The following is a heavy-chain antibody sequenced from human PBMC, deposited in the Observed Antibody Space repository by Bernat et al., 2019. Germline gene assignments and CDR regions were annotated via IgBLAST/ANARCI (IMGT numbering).Heavy chain of an antibody. CDR3: ARAYSSSWYDY. V-gene: IGHV3-48*01. CDR2: ISSSNSTI. CDR1: GFTFSTYS. Sequence: EVQLVESGGGLVQPGGSLRLSCAASGFTFSTYSMNWVRKAPWRGLEWVSYISSSNSTIYYEASVKGRFTISRDNAKNSVYLQMNSLRAEDTAVYYCARAYSSSWYDYWGQGTLVTVSS. J-gene: IGHJ4*02. D-gene: IGHD6-13*01.